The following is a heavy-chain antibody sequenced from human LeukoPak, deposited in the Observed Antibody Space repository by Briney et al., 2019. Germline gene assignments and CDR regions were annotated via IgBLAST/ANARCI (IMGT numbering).Heavy chain of an antibody. CDR3: AKDPEGVGATSNLDY. J-gene: IGHJ4*02. V-gene: IGHV3-23*01. D-gene: IGHD1-26*01. CDR1: GFTFSSYA. CDR2: ISGSGGST. Sequence: PGGSPRLSCAASGFTFSSYAMSWVRQAPGKGLEWVSAISGSGGSTYYADSVKGRFTISRDNSKNTLYLQMNSLRAEDTAVYYCAKDPEGVGATSNLDYWGQGTLVTVSS.